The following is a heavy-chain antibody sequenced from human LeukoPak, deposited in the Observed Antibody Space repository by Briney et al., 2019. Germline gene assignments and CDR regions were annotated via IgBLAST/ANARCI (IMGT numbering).Heavy chain of an antibody. CDR3: ARVPAGSSSGWPRHIDY. Sequence: SETLSLTCTVSGGSISSYYWSWVRQPAGKGLEWIGRIYTSGSTNYNPSLKSRVTMSVDTSKNQFSLKLSSVTAADTAVYYCARVPAGSSSGWPRHIDYWGQGTLVTVSS. J-gene: IGHJ4*02. CDR1: GGSISSYY. D-gene: IGHD6-19*01. CDR2: IYTSGST. V-gene: IGHV4-4*07.